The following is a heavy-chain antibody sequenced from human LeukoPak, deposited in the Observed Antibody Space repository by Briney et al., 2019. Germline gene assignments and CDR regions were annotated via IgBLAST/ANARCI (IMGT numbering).Heavy chain of an antibody. Sequence: PGGSLRLSCAASGFSLSSYEMNWVRQAPGKGXEXXXXISSGDTAEYYVDSVRGRFTMSRDNAKNLLFLQMNSLRAEDTAVYYCARDTLNGPFVISLDYWGQGALVTVSS. CDR3: ARDTLNGPFVISLDY. CDR2: ISSGDTAE. J-gene: IGHJ4*02. V-gene: IGHV3-48*03. D-gene: IGHD3-9*01. CDR1: GFSLSSYE.